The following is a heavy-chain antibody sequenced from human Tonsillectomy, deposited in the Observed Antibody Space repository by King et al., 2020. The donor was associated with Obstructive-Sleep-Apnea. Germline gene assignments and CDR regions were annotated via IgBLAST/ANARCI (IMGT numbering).Heavy chain of an antibody. CDR3: ARRGGDGDNRYYFDY. D-gene: IGHD5-24*01. Sequence: VQLVQSGAEVKKPGESLKISCKGSGYSFTSYWIGWVRQMPGKGLEWMGIIYPGDSDTRYSPYFQGQVTISADKSISTAYLQWRSLRASDPGMYYCARRGGDGDNRYYFDYWGQGTLVTVSS. CDR1: GYSFTSYW. J-gene: IGHJ4*02. V-gene: IGHV5-51*01. CDR2: IYPGDSDT.